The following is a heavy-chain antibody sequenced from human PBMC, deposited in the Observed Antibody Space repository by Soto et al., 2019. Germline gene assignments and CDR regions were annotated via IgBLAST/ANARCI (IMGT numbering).Heavy chain of an antibody. CDR3: ARRGFGELLKGTNYYYYYGMDV. CDR1: GFRFTIYL. V-gene: IGHV5-10-1*01. Sequence: GESQKIPGEVSGFRFTIYLFSCVRQMPRKGREWLGRIDPSDSYTNYSPSFQGHVTISADKSISTAYLQWSSLKASDTAMYYCARRGFGELLKGTNYYYYYGMDVWGQGNTVTVSS. CDR2: IDPSDSYT. J-gene: IGHJ6*02. D-gene: IGHD3-10*01.